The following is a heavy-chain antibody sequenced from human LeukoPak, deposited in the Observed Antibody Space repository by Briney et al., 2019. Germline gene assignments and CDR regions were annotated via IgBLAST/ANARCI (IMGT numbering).Heavy chain of an antibody. CDR2: STHNGVNT. V-gene: IGHV3-23*01. Sequence: PGGSLRLSCAASGINFNAYDMSWVRQAPGKGPEWVSVSTHNGVNTYYAHSVKGRFTISRDNSRGTLHLQMNSLRADDTAVYYCAKALGAMGGSLADWGQGTPVTVSS. CDR1: GINFNAYD. J-gene: IGHJ4*02. D-gene: IGHD2-15*01. CDR3: AKALGAMGGSLAD.